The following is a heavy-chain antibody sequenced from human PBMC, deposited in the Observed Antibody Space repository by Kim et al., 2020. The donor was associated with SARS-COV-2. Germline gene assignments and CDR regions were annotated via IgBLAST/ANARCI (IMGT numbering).Heavy chain of an antibody. CDR1: GGSISSYY. J-gene: IGHJ4*02. CDR3: SRDTTPYYGSGSYWGSFAY. D-gene: IGHD3-10*01. CDR2: IYYSGST. Sequence: SETLSLTCTVSGGSISSYYWSWIRQPPGQGLEWIGYIYYSGSTNYNPSLTSRVTISVDTSTNQFSLKLSSVTPADTAVYYCSRDTTPYYGSGSYWGSFAYGGQRTLVSVSS. V-gene: IGHV4-59*01.